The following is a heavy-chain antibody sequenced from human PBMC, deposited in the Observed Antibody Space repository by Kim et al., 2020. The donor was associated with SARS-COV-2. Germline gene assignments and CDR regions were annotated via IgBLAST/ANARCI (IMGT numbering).Heavy chain of an antibody. D-gene: IGHD2-15*01. V-gene: IGHV4-34*01. CDR1: GGSFSGYY. CDR2: INHSGST. J-gene: IGHJ4*02. Sequence: SETLSLTCAVYGGSFSGYYWSWIRQPPGKGLEWIGEINHSGSTNYNPSLKSRVTISVDTAKNQFSLKLSSVTAADTAVYYCASHRGGSEENYFDYWGQGTLVTVSS. CDR3: ASHRGGSEENYFDY.